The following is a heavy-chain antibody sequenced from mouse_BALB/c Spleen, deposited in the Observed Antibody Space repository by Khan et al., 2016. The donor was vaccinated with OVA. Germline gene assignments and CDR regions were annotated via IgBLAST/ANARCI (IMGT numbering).Heavy chain of an antibody. J-gene: IGHJ3*01. CDR3: VRLGAY. D-gene: IGHD4-1*01. CDR2: IRSKSNNYAT. Sequence: VQLVQSGGGLVQPKGSLKLSCAASGFTFNTYAMNWVRQAPGQGLEWVARIRSKSNNYATYYADSVKDRFTISRDDSQSMLYLQMNNLKTEDTAMYYCVRLGAYWGQGTLVTVSA. V-gene: IGHV10-1*02. CDR1: GFTFNTYA.